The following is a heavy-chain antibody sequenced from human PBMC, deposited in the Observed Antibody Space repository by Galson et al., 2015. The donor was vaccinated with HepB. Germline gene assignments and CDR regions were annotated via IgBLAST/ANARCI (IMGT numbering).Heavy chain of an antibody. CDR1: GFIFSNYA. CDR2: VSYDGSFD. D-gene: IGHD2-21*01. Sequence: SLRLSCAASGFIFSNYAMHWVRQAPAKGLEWVASVSYDGSFDFYADSVKGRFTISRDSSKNTVYLQMNSLRSEDTAVYYCARDATYSSFYFDFWGQGTLVTVSS. CDR3: ARDATYSSFYFDF. J-gene: IGHJ4*02. V-gene: IGHV3-30-3*01.